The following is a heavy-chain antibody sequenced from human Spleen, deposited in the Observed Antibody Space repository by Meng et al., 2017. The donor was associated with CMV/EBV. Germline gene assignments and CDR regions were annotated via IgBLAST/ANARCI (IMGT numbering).Heavy chain of an antibody. Sequence: GESLKISCVASGFTFSTYSMNWVRQAPGKGLEWVSSISSTSSYIFYADSMKGRFTISRDNAKNSLYLQMNSLRAEDTAVYYCERDPQGLGPNYYYAMDVWGQGTTVTVSS. CDR1: GFTFSTYS. CDR3: ERDPQGLGPNYYYAMDV. D-gene: IGHD2-21*01. V-gene: IGHV3-21*01. CDR2: ISSTSSYI. J-gene: IGHJ6*02.